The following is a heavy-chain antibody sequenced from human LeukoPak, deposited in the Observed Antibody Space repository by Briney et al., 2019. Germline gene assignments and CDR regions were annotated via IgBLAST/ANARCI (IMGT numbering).Heavy chain of an antibody. V-gene: IGHV4-61*08. CDR1: GGSISSGGYY. CDR3: ARDFRGSVDAFDI. CDR2: IYYSGRT. J-gene: IGHJ3*02. Sequence: SETLSLTCTVSGGSISSGGYYWSWIRQHPGKGLEWIGYIYYSGRTNYNPSLKSRVSISVDTSKNQFSLKLSSVTAADTAVYYCARDFRGSVDAFDIWGQGTMVAVSS.